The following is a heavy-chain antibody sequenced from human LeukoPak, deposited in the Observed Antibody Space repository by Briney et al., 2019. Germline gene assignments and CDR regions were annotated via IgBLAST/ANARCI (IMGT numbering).Heavy chain of an antibody. CDR1: GYTFTSHD. J-gene: IGHJ4*02. V-gene: IGHV1-8*01. CDR3: VRTPPNWGFDY. D-gene: IGHD7-27*01. Sequence: ASVKVSCKASGYTFTSHDINWVRQATGQGLEWMGWMGPNSGDTGYAQKFQGRVTMTSDSSISTAYMELSSLRSEDTAIYYCVRTPPNWGFDYWGQGTLVTVSS. CDR2: MGPNSGDT.